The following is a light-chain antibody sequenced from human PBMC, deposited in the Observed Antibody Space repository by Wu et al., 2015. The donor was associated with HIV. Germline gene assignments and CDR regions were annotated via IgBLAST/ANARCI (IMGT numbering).Light chain of an antibody. Sequence: DIVMTQSPATLSVSPGERATLSCRASQIIPSSHLAWYQQKPGQAPRLLIYGASSKAPGIPDRFSGYMSAATDFTLAIFRLQPEDSAVYFCQHYGDSQFTFGRGTKVEI. CDR2: GAS. V-gene: IGKV3-20*01. CDR1: QIIPSSH. CDR3: QHYGDSQFT. J-gene: IGKJ3*01.